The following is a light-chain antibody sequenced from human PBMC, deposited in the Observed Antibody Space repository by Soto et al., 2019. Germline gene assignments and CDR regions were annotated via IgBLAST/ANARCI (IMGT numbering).Light chain of an antibody. CDR2: GAS. J-gene: IGKJ1*01. CDR1: QSVSSN. CDR3: QQYNNWPPWT. Sequence: EILVTQSPATLSVSPGERATLSCRASQSVSSNLAWYMQKPGQAPRLLIYGASTRATGIPARFSGSGSGTEFTLTISSLQSEDFVLYYCQQYNNWPPWTFGQGTKVEIK. V-gene: IGKV3-15*01.